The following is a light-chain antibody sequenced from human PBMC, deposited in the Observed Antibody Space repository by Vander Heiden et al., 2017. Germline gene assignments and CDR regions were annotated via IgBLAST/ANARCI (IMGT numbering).Light chain of an antibody. V-gene: IGKV3-20*01. CDR3: QQSGSSPWT. Sequence: IALTQSAGTLSLSLGERATLSCRASQSVSSSYLAWYQQKPGQAPRLLIYAASNRATGIPDRFSGSGSGTDFTVTISRLEPEDFAVYYCQQSGSSPWTFGQGTKVEIK. J-gene: IGKJ1*01. CDR1: QSVSSSY. CDR2: AAS.